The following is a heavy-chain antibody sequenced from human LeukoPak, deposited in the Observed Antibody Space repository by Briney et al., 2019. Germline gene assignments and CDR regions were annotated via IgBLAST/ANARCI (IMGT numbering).Heavy chain of an antibody. J-gene: IGHJ4*02. CDR2: INPNTGGT. Sequence: GASVTVSCKASGYTFTGYYLHWVRQAPGQGLEWMGWINPNTGGTNFAQKFQGKVTVTRDTSISTAYMELSRLRSDDMAVYYCARDPDDGDYLDFWGQGTLVTVSS. CDR3: ARDPDDGDYLDF. D-gene: IGHD4-17*01. CDR1: GYTFTGYY. V-gene: IGHV1-2*02.